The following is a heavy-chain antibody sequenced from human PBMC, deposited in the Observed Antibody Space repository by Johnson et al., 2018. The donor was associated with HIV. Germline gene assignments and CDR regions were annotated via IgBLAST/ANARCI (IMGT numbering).Heavy chain of an antibody. CDR2: INWNGGST. Sequence: VQLMESGGGLIQPGGSLRLSCAASGFTVSSNYMNWVRQAPGKGLEWVSGINWNGGSTGYADSVECRLIISRDNVKKSRYLHMNSLRAEDTALYYCARVSSNGDSSGLVDVFDIWGQGTMVTVSS. CDR3: ARVSSNGDSSGLVDVFDI. V-gene: IGHV3-20*04. J-gene: IGHJ3*02. CDR1: GFTVSSNY. D-gene: IGHD3-22*01.